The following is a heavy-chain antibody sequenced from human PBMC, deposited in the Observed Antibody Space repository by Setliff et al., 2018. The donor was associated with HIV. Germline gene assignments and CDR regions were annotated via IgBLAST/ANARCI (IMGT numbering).Heavy chain of an antibody. CDR3: ARPRAAAARPYFDY. D-gene: IGHD6-13*01. CDR2: IYYSGST. J-gene: IGHJ4*02. V-gene: IGHV4-39*07. Sequence: SETLSLTCTVSGGSISSSSYYWGWIRQPPGKGLEWIGSIYYSGSTYYKPSLKSRVTISVDTSKNQFSLKLSSVTAADTAVYYCARPRAAAARPYFDYWGQGTLVTVSS. CDR1: GGSISSSSYY.